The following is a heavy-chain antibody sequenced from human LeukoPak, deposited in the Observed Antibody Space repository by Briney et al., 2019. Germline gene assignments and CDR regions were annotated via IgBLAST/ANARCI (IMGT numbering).Heavy chain of an antibody. CDR3: AKPLVSDYYDSSGYWGY. Sequence: PGGSLRLSCAASGFTFSIYAMSWVRQAPGKGLECVLASSGSGDSTYYSDSVKGRFTISRDNSKNTLYVQMNSLRAEDTAVYYCAKPLVSDYYDSSGYWGYWGQGTLVTVSS. D-gene: IGHD3-22*01. CDR1: GFTFSIYA. J-gene: IGHJ4*02. CDR2: SSGSGDST. V-gene: IGHV3-23*01.